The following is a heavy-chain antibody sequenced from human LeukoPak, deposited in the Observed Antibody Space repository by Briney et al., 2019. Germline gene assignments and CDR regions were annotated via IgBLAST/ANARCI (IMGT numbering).Heavy chain of an antibody. D-gene: IGHD3-9*01. V-gene: IGHV4-59*01. CDR3: ARGASNYDILTGYYNVHLFDY. J-gene: IGHJ4*02. CDR2: IYYSGST. Sequence: TSETLSLTCTVSGGSISSYYWSWIRQPPGKGLEWIGYIYYSGSTNYNPSLTSRVTISVDTSKNQFSLKLSSVTAADTAVYYCARGASNYDILTGYYNVHLFDYWGQGTLVTVSS. CDR1: GGSISSYY.